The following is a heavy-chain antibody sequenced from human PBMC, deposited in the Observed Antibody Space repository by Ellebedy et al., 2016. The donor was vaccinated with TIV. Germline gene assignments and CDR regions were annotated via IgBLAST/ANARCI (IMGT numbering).Heavy chain of an antibody. D-gene: IGHD4-23*01. V-gene: IGHV3-11*01. J-gene: IGHJ4*02. CDR1: GFTFSDYY. Sequence: GGSLRLSCAASGFTFSDYYMSWIRQAPGKGLEWVSHISSSATTTYYADSVKGRFTISRDNAKNSLYLQMNSLRAEDTAVYYCARSIVVTVTKSFDYWGQGILVTVSS. CDR2: ISSSATTT. CDR3: ARSIVVTVTKSFDY.